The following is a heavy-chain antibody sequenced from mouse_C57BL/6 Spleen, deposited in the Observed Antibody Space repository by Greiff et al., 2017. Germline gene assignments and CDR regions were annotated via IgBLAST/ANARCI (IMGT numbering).Heavy chain of an antibody. CDR1: GYTFTSYG. J-gene: IGHJ3*01. CDR3: ARGAHYGGKAWFAY. Sequence: QVQLQQSGAELARPGASVKLSCKASGYTFTSYGISWVKQRTGQGLEWIGEIYPRSGNTYYNEKIKGKATLTADKSSSTAYMELRSLTSEDSAVYFCARGAHYGGKAWFAYWGQGTLVTVSA. D-gene: IGHD1-2*01. CDR2: IYPRSGNT. V-gene: IGHV1-81*01.